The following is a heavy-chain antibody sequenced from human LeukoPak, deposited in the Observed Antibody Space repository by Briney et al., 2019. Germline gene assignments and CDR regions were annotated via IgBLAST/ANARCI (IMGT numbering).Heavy chain of an antibody. Sequence: SETLSLTCAVYGGSFSGYYWSWIRRPPGKGLEWIGDINHSGSTNYNPSLKSRVTISVDTSKNQFSLKLSSVTAADTAVYYCARGGYYASGSYYPYHYWGQGTLVTVSS. J-gene: IGHJ4*02. CDR3: ARGGYYASGSYYPYHY. CDR2: INHSGST. D-gene: IGHD3-10*01. V-gene: IGHV4-34*01. CDR1: GGSFSGYY.